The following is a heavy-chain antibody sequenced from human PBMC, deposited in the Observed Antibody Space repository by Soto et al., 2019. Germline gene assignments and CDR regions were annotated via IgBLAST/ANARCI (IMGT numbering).Heavy chain of an antibody. Sequence: EVQLVESGGGLVQPGGSLRLSCVASGFTFSSYWMHWVRQAPGKGLVWVSRINSDGSRTSYADSAKGRFTISRDNAKNTLYLQMNSLSAEDTAVYYCARGDGDYYDGNGYLGRHWGQGTLVTVSS. D-gene: IGHD3-22*01. CDR2: INSDGSRT. J-gene: IGHJ4*02. CDR1: GFTFSSYW. V-gene: IGHV3-74*01. CDR3: ARGDGDYYDGNGYLGRH.